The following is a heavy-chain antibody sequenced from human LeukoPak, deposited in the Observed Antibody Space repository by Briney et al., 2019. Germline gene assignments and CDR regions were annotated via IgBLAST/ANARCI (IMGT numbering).Heavy chain of an antibody. V-gene: IGHV4-39*01. CDR1: GGSISSGHYW. CDR3: VRQRGVGSWSFDY. Sequence: SETLSLTCTVSGGSISSGHYWWGWIRQPPGKGLDWVGSIYCSGNTHYNPSLQSRVTVSVDTSKNKFSLKLTSVTAADTAVYYCVRQRGVGSWSFDYWGQGNLVTVSS. CDR2: IYCSGNT. J-gene: IGHJ4*02. D-gene: IGHD2-15*01.